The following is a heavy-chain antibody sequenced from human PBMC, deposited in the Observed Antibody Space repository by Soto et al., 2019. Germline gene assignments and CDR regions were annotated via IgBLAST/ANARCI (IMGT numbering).Heavy chain of an antibody. CDR1: GGSISSSSYY. V-gene: IGHV4-39*01. D-gene: IGHD2-15*01. Sequence: PSETLSLTCTVSGGSISSSSYYWGWIRQPPGKGLEWIGSIYYSGSTYYNPSLKSRVTISVDTSKNQISLKLSSVTAADTALYYCASIVVVVAATGTASDYWGQGTLVTVSS. CDR3: ASIVVVVAATGTASDY. J-gene: IGHJ4*02. CDR2: IYYSGST.